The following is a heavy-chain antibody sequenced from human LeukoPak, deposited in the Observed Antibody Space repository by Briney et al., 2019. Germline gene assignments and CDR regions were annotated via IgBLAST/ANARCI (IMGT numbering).Heavy chain of an antibody. J-gene: IGHJ4*02. CDR2: ISSNGGTT. Sequence: PGRSLRLSCAASGFTFSSYAMHWVRQAPGKGLEHVSGISSNGGTTCHANSVKGRFTISRDNSKNTLDLQMGSLRAEDMAVYYCARGNYYNSSGYSPFDYWGQGTLVTVSS. D-gene: IGHD3-22*01. V-gene: IGHV3-64*01. CDR1: GFTFSSYA. CDR3: ARGNYYNSSGYSPFDY.